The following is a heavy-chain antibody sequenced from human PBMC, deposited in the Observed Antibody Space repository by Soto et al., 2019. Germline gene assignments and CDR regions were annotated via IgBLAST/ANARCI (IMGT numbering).Heavy chain of an antibody. CDR1: GFSFFVYA. V-gene: IGHV3-23*01. CDR2: ISGGASTT. CDR3: AEFKPLQFVRVYYYAMDV. J-gene: IGHJ6*02. Sequence: GGSLSLSCAVSGFSFFVYAMDWVRHAQGKGLQWVAVISGGASTTYCADSVKGRYSIGRDNSANTPSLQMHSLQAEGTAIYYCAEFKPLQFVRVYYYAMDVWGQGTAVTVSS. D-gene: IGHD3-3*01.